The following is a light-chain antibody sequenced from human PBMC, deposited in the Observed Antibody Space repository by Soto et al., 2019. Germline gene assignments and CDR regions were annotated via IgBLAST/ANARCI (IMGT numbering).Light chain of an antibody. Sequence: QSVLTQPASVSGSPGQSITISCTGTSSDVGGYIYVSWYQQHPGKAPKLLIYEVSNRPSGVSYRFSGSKSGNTASLTISGLQAEDEADYYCSSYSSSSILYVFGTGTKVTVL. CDR2: EVS. J-gene: IGLJ1*01. CDR1: SSDVGGYIY. CDR3: SSYSSSSILYV. V-gene: IGLV2-14*01.